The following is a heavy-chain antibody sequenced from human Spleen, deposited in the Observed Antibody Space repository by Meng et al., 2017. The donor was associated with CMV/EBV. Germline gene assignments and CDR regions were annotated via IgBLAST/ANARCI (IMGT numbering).Heavy chain of an antibody. Sequence: FTSYDSNWVRQATGQGLEWMGWMNPNSGNTGYAQKFQGRVTMTRNTSISTAYMELSSLRSEDTAVYYCARGRYCSTTSCYSLVNWFDPWGQGTLVTVSS. CDR1: FTSYD. J-gene: IGHJ5*02. V-gene: IGHV1-8*01. D-gene: IGHD2-2*01. CDR3: ARGRYCSTTSCYSLVNWFDP. CDR2: MNPNSGNT.